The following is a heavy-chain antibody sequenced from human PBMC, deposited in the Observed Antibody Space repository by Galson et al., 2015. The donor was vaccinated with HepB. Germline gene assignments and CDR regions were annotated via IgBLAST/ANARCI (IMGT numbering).Heavy chain of an antibody. CDR2: INHSGST. V-gene: IGHV4-34*01. J-gene: IGHJ1*01. CDR3: ARAPGYSSSWYVRYFQH. Sequence: ETLSLTCAVYGGSFSGYYWSWIRQPPGKGLEWIGEINHSGSTNYNPSLKSRVTISVDTSKNQFSLKLSSVTAADTAVYYCARAPGYSSSWYVRYFQHWGQGTLVTVSS. D-gene: IGHD6-13*01. CDR1: GGSFSGYY.